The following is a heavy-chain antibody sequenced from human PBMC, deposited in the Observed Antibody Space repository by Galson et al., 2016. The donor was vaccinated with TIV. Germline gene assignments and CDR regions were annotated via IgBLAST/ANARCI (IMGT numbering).Heavy chain of an antibody. CDR2: VFYSGST. CDR1: GGSISTYY. V-gene: IGHV4-59*12. CDR3: AREEAEAGMGFGAFGI. Sequence: SETLSLTCSISGGSISTYYWNWIRQPPGKGLEWLGYVFYSGSTSYNPSLKGRATISVDTSKNQFSLNLKSVTDADTAIYYCAREEAEAGMGFGAFGIWGLGTMVTVSS. D-gene: IGHD6-13*01. J-gene: IGHJ3*02.